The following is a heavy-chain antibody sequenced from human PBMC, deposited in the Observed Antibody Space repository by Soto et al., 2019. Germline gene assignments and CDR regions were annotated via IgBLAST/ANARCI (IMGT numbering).Heavy chain of an antibody. CDR1: GGSFGGYS. D-gene: IGHD2-8*02. Sequence: QVQLQQWGAGLLKPSETLSLTCAVYGGSFGGYSWTWIRQPPGTGLEWIGEINHTGSTNYNPYLTSRVTISVDTSMNQFSLTLTSVTAADTAVYYCARDKITGLFDYWGQGTLVTVSS. V-gene: IGHV4-34*01. J-gene: IGHJ4*02. CDR3: ARDKITGLFDY. CDR2: INHTGST.